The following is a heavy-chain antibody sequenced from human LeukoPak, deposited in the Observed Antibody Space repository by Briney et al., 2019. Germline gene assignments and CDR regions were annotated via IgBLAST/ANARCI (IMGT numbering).Heavy chain of an antibody. CDR2: TYGNDDK. D-gene: IGHD3-10*01. V-gene: IGHV2-5*01. CDR1: GFSLTTGAVC. CDR3: AHRQSATSVDY. J-gene: IGHJ4*02. Sequence: SGPTLVKPTQTLMLTCTFSGFSLTTGAVCVGWVRQPPGKALEWLGFTYGNDDKRYSPSLKSRLTITKDTSKNQVVLTMTNMDPVDTATYYCAHRQSATSVDYWGQGILVTVSS.